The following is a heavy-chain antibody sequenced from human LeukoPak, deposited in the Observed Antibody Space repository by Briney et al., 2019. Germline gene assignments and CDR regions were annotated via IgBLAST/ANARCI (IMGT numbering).Heavy chain of an antibody. D-gene: IGHD2-8*01. CDR3: AAHSCTSGVCPFHY. CDR2: VSSGGSYI. CDR1: GFTFSTYD. V-gene: IGHV3-21*01. Sequence: GGSLRLSCAASGFTFSTYDMNWVRQAPGLGLEWVSSVSSGGSYIFYADSVRGRFTISRDNAKNSLFVQMNSLRVEDTAVYYCAAHSCTSGVCPFHYWGQGTLVTVSS. J-gene: IGHJ4*02.